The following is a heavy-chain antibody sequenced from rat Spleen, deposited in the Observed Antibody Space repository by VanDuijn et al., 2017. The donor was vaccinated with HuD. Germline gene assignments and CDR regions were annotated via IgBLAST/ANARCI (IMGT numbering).Heavy chain of an antibody. Sequence: EVQLVESGGGLVQPGRSLKLSCAASGFTFSDYGMAWVRQAPTKGLEWVATISYGDSSGHSSTYYRDSVKGRFTISRGNAKNTQYLQLDSLRSEDTATYYWGRHWPNTAFDYWGQGVMVIVSS. CDR3: GRHWPNTAFDY. CDR1: GFTFSDYG. J-gene: IGHJ2*01. CDR2: ISYGDSSGHSST. V-gene: IGHV5-29*01.